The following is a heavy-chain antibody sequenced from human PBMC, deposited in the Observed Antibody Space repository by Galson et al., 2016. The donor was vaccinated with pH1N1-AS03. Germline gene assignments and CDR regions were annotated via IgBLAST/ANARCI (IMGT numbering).Heavy chain of an antibody. Sequence: SLRLSCAASGFIFTHYSMHWVRQAPGKGLEWVAVMSYEGTTTYYADSVKGRFTISRDNSKNTLYLQMNSLRTEDTALYYCAREEGGFGSNWLQTDAFDFWGQGT. V-gene: IGHV3-30-3*01. CDR3: AREEGGFGSNWLQTDAFDF. CDR1: GFIFTHYS. D-gene: IGHD6-13*01. CDR2: MSYEGTTT. J-gene: IGHJ3*01.